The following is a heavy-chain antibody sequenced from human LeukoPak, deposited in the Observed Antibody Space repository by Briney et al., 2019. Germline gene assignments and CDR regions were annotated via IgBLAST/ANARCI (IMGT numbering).Heavy chain of an antibody. J-gene: IGHJ5*02. Sequence: ASVKVSCKASGYTFTGYLIHWVRQAPGQGLEWMGWINPNSGATYYAQKFQGRVTMARDSSISTAYVELSRPKSGDTAVYYCARGRSNTSWFGWFDPWGQGTRVTVSS. CDR3: ARGRSNTSWFGWFDP. V-gene: IGHV1-2*02. CDR2: INPNSGAT. D-gene: IGHD3-10*01. CDR1: GYTFTGYL.